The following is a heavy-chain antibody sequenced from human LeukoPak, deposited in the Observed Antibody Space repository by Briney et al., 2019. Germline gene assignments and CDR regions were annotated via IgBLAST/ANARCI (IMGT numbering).Heavy chain of an antibody. D-gene: IGHD2-2*02. CDR3: ARDANCSSTSCYRGPGYYYGMDV. CDR1: GFTFSSYS. V-gene: IGHV3-21*01. CDR2: ISSSSSYI. Sequence: GGSLRLSCAASGFTFSSYSMNWVRQAPGKGLEWVSSISSSSSYIYYADSVKGRFTISRDNAKNSPYLQMNSLRAEDTAVYYCARDANCSSTSCYRGPGYYYGMDVWGQGTTVTVSS. J-gene: IGHJ6*02.